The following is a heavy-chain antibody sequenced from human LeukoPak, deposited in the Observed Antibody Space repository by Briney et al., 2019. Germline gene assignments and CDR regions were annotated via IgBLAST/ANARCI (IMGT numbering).Heavy chain of an antibody. CDR2: ISGSGGDT. J-gene: IGHJ4*02. D-gene: IGHD3-22*01. CDR1: GFTFSSYA. CDR3: AKNKGSGGYSPFDY. V-gene: IGHV3-23*01. Sequence: GGSLRLSCAASGFTFSSYAMSWVRQAPGKGLQWVSSISGSGGDTYYANSVKDRFTISRDSSKNTLYLQMNSLRAEDTAIYYCAKNKGSGGYSPFDYWGQGTLVTVSS.